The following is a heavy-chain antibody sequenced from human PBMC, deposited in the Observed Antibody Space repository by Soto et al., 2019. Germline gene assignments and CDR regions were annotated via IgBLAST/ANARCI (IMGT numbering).Heavy chain of an antibody. CDR1: GFTFTSSA. D-gene: IGHD1-1*01. Sequence: SVKVSCKASGFTFTSSAVQWVRQARGQRLEWIGWIVVGSGNTNYAQKFQERVTITRDMSTSTAYMELSSLRSEDTAVYYCAADSTKWEPKYNYYGMDVWGQGTTVTVSS. CDR3: AADSTKWEPKYNYYGMDV. CDR2: IVVGSGNT. V-gene: IGHV1-58*01. J-gene: IGHJ6*02.